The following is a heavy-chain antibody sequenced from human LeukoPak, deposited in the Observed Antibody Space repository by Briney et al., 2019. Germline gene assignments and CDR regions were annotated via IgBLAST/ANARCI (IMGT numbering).Heavy chain of an antibody. CDR1: GGSISSSSYY. CDR2: IYYSGST. CDR3: ARGSYYGSGSHYFDY. V-gene: IGHV4-31*03. Sequence: SSETLSLTCTVSGGSISSSSYYWGWIRQPPGKGLEWIGYIYYSGSTYYIPSLKSRVATSVDTSKSQFSLKLTSVTAADTAVYYCARGSYYGSGSHYFDYWGQGTLVTVSS. J-gene: IGHJ4*02. D-gene: IGHD3-10*01.